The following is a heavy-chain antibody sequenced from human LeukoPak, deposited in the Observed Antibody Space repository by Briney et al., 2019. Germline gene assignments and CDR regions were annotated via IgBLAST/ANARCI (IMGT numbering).Heavy chain of an antibody. D-gene: IGHD6-19*01. CDR2: IKQDGSEK. V-gene: IGHV3-7*01. CDR3: ASQYSSGWYQTYFDY. J-gene: IGHJ4*02. CDR1: GFTFSSYW. Sequence: GGSLRLSCAASGFTFSSYWMSWVRQAPGKGLEWVANIKQDGSEKYYVDSVKGRFTISRDNAKNSLYLQMNSLRAEDTAVYYCASQYSSGWYQTYFDYWGQGTLVTVSS.